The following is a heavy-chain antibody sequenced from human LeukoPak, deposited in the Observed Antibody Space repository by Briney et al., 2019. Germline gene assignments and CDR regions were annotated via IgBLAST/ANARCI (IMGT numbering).Heavy chain of an antibody. CDR1: GFTFSSYW. V-gene: IGHV3-74*01. D-gene: IGHD3-9*01. Sequence: PGGSLRLSCAASGFTFSSYWMHWVRQAPGKGLMWVSRINSDGSRTTYADSVRGRFTISRDNAKSTLYLQMNSLRAEDTAVYYFESYDGRPSTGYFDYWGQGTLVTVSS. J-gene: IGHJ4*02. CDR3: ESYDGRPSTGYFDY. CDR2: INSDGSRT.